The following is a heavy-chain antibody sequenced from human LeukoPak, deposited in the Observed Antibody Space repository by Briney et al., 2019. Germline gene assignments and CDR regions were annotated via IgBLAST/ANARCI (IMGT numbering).Heavy chain of an antibody. Sequence: GGSLRLSCAASGFTFNTYAMSWVRQAPGKGLEWVSGVSGSGGTTYYADSVKGRFSTSRDNSKNTLYLQMNSLRAGDTAVYYCARDPSVGTYYNYYMDVWDKGTTVTVSS. D-gene: IGHD1-26*01. CDR3: ARDPSVGTYYNYYMDV. J-gene: IGHJ6*03. CDR2: VSGSGGTT. CDR1: GFTFNTYA. V-gene: IGHV3-23*01.